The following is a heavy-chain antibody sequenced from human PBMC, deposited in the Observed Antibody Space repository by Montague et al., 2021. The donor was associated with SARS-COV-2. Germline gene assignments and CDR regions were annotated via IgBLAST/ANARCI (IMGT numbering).Heavy chain of an antibody. J-gene: IGHJ3*02. CDR1: GGSITGYY. Sequence: SETLSLTCTVSGGSITGYYLTWLRRSTGKGLEWIAYIYHGGAVNYNPSLGSRVTISTDTSKNQLSLKVNSVTAADTAVYYCVRDHPYGGPRGAYDIWGQGTVVSV. D-gene: IGHD4-23*01. CDR2: IYHGGAV. V-gene: IGHV4-59*01. CDR3: VRDHPYGGPRGAYDI.